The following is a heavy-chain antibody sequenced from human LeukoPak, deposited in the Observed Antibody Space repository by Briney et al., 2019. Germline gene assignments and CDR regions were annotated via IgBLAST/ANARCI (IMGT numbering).Heavy chain of an antibody. J-gene: IGHJ4*02. CDR3: ARDEGGYTPLDY. V-gene: IGHV3-30*02. CDR2: IRYDGSNK. D-gene: IGHD5-12*01. Sequence: GGSLRLSCAASGFTFSSYGMHWVRQAPGKGLEWVAFIRYDGSNKYYADSVKGRFTISRDSSKNTLYLQMNSLRAEDTAVYYCARDEGGYTPLDYWGQGTLVTVSS. CDR1: GFTFSSYG.